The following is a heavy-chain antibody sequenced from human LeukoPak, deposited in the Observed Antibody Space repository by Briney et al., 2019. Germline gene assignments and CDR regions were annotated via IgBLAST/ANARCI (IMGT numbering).Heavy chain of an antibody. D-gene: IGHD3-22*01. V-gene: IGHV1-69*06. CDR3: ARDAAYYYDSSGYWYYYYYMDV. J-gene: IGHJ6*03. Sequence: SVKVSCKASGGTFSSYAISWVRQAPGQGLEWMGGIIPIFGTANYAQKFQGRVTITADKSTSTAYMELRSLRSDDTAVYYCARDAAYYYDSSGYWYYYYYMDVWGKGTTVTVSS. CDR1: GGTFSSYA. CDR2: IIPIFGTA.